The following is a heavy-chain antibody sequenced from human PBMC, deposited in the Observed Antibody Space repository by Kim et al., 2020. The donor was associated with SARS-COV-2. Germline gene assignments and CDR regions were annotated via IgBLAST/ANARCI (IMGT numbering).Heavy chain of an antibody. CDR1: GFTFSSYS. Sequence: GGSLRLSCAASGFTFSSYSMNWVRQAPGKGLEWVSSISSSSSYIYYADSVKGRFTISRDNAKNSLYLQMNSLRAEDTAVYYCARDQFPYDSSGYYNSRSAFDIWGQGTMVTVSS. CDR2: ISSSSSYI. D-gene: IGHD3-22*01. V-gene: IGHV3-21*01. CDR3: ARDQFPYDSSGYYNSRSAFDI. J-gene: IGHJ3*02.